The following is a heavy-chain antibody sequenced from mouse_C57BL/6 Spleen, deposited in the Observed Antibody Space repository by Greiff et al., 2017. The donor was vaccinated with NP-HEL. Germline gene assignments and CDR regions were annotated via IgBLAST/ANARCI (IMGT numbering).Heavy chain of an antibody. D-gene: IGHD2-4*01. V-gene: IGHV5-6*02. CDR3: ASIYYDYDGIAY. Sequence: EVKLVESGGDLVKPGGSLKLSCAASGFTFSSYGMSWVRQTPDKRLEWVATISSGGSYTYYPDSVKGRFTISRDNAKNTLYLQMSSLKSEDTAMYYCASIYYDYDGIAYWGQGTLVTVSA. J-gene: IGHJ3*01. CDR1: GFTFSSYG. CDR2: ISSGGSYT.